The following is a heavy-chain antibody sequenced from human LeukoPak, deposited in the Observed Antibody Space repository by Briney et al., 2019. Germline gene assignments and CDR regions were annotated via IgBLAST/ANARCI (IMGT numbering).Heavy chain of an antibody. D-gene: IGHD2-21*02. CDR2: IYYSGST. CDR1: GGSISSSSYY. V-gene: IGHV4-39*01. CDR3: AAPVVLTAIHYGMDV. Sequence: SETLSLTCTVSGGSISSSSYYWGWIRQPPGKGLEWIGSIYYSGSTYYNPSLKSRVTISVDTSKNQFSLKLSSVTAADTAVYYCAAPVVLTAIHYGMDVWGQGTTVTVSS. J-gene: IGHJ6*02.